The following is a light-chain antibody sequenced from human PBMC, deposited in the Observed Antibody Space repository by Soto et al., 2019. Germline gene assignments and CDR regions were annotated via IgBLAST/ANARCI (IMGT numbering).Light chain of an antibody. CDR3: QQSYSTPLT. Sequence: EIVMTQSPATLSVSPGERGTLSCRASQSVSNNLAWYQQKPGQAPRLLIYGASTRATGIPARFSGSGSGTEFTLTISSLQPEDFATYYCQQSYSTPLTFGQGTRLEIK. CDR1: QSVSNN. V-gene: IGKV3-15*01. CDR2: GAS. J-gene: IGKJ5*01.